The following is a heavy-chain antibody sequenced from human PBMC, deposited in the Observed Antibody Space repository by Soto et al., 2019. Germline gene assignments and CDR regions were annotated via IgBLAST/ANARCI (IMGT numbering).Heavy chain of an antibody. CDR1: GYSFTSYW. Sequence: PGGSLKISCKGSGYSFTSYWISWVRQMPGKGLEWMGRIDPSDSYTNYSPSFQGHVTISADKSISTAYLQWSSLKASDTAMYYCARRKSRYSDYYYYYGMDVWGQGTTVTVSS. CDR2: IDPSDSYT. CDR3: ARRKSRYSDYYYYYGMDV. D-gene: IGHD2-15*01. J-gene: IGHJ6*02. V-gene: IGHV5-10-1*01.